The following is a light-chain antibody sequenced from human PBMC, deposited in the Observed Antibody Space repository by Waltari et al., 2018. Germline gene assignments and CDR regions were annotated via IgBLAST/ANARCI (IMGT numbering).Light chain of an antibody. CDR3: TAWDSSLKGLL. Sequence: QSVLSQPPSASGTPGQRVSISCSGSASNIGSDTVNWYQHPPGTAPKLLIFSVNLRPSGVPDRSSGPKSGTSASLAISGLQSEDEADYFCTAWDSSLKGLLFGGGTRLTVL. J-gene: IGLJ2*01. V-gene: IGLV1-44*01. CDR1: ASNIGSDT. CDR2: SVN.